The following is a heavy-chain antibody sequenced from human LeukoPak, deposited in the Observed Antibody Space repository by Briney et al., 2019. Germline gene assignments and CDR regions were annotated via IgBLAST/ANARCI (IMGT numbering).Heavy chain of an antibody. V-gene: IGHV1-2*02. CDR1: GYTFTGYY. CDR2: INPNSGGT. CDR3: ARGPGLVVVVPTSAFDI. D-gene: IGHD2-15*01. J-gene: IGHJ3*02. Sequence: ASVKVSCKASGYTFTGYYMYWVRQAPGQGLEWMGWINPNSGGTNYAQKFQGRVTMTRDTSISTAYMELSRLRSDDTAVYYCARGPGLVVVVPTSAFDIWGQGTMVTVSS.